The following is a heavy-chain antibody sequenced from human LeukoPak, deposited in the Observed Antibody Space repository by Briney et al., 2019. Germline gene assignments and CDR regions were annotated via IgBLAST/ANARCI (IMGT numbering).Heavy chain of an antibody. CDR3: ATDHTAMVTPFDY. V-gene: IGHV1-69*04. Sequence: GASVKVSCKASGGTFSSYAISWVRQAPGQGLEWMGRIIPILGIANYAQKFQGRVTITADKSTSTAYMELSSLTSEDTAVYYCATDHTAMVTPFDYWGQGSLVTASS. CDR1: GGTFSSYA. CDR2: IIPILGIA. D-gene: IGHD5-18*01. J-gene: IGHJ4*02.